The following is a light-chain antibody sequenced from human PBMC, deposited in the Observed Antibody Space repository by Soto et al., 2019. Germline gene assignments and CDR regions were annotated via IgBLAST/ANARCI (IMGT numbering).Light chain of an antibody. CDR3: SSYTGTNTLG. V-gene: IGLV2-14*01. Sequence: QSALTQPASVSGSPGQSITISCTGTSSDVADYNYVSWYQQHPGKVPKLIICEVTNRPSGVSNRFSGSKSGNTASLTISGLQPEDEADYYCSSYTGTNTLGFGGGTQLTVL. CDR2: EVT. J-gene: IGLJ2*01. CDR1: SSDVADYNY.